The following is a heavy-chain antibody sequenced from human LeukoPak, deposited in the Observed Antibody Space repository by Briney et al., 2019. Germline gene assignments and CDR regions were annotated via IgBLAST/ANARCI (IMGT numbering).Heavy chain of an antibody. Sequence: PSETLPLTCAVYGGSFSGYYWSWIRQPPGKGLEWIGEINHSGSTNYNPSLKSRVTISVDTSKNQFSLKLSSVTAADTAVYYCAREGVAAHDAFDIWGQGTMVTVSS. V-gene: IGHV4-34*01. J-gene: IGHJ3*02. D-gene: IGHD2-15*01. CDR2: INHSGST. CDR3: AREGVAAHDAFDI. CDR1: GGSFSGYY.